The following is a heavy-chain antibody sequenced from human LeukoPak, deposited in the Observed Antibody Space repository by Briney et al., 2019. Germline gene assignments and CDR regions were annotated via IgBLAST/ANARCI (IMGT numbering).Heavy chain of an antibody. CDR3: VRGDYGDYTLFDY. CDR2: ITSNGGST. D-gene: IGHD4-17*01. V-gene: IGHV3-64D*08. J-gene: IGHJ4*02. Sequence: GGSLRLSCSASGFTFSTNSMHWVRQAPGKGLEFVSAITSNGGSTYYADSVKGRFTISRDNSKNTLYLQMNSLRAEDTAVYYCVRGDYGDYTLFDYWGQGTLVTVSS. CDR1: GFTFSTNS.